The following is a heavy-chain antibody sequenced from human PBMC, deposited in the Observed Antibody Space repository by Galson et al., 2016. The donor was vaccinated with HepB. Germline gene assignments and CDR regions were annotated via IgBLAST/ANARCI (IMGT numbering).Heavy chain of an antibody. CDR1: GGSINTDDW. CDR3: ARQYRGGPSDY. Sequence: ETLSLTCAVSGGSINTDDWWSWVRQPPGQGLEWIGQVLHNGRVNYSPSLASRVTISIDTSNSYFSLRLTSVTAADTALYYCARQYRGGPSDYWGQGTLVIVSS. J-gene: IGHJ4*02. CDR2: VLHNGRV. D-gene: IGHD6-25*01. V-gene: IGHV4-4*02.